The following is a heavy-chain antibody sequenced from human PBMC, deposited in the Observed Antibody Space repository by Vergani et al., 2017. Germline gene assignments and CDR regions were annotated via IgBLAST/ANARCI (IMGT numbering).Heavy chain of an antibody. Sequence: EVQLVEAGGGLVQPGGSLRLPCAASGFTYRSYWMHWVRQAPGKGLVGVSRINSDGSSTSYADSVKGRFTIYRYNAKNTLYLQMDRLRAEDTGVYYCAREGAGWYRAIDYWGQGTLVTVSS. D-gene: IGHD6-19*01. CDR1: GFTYRSYW. V-gene: IGHV3-74*01. CDR2: INSDGSST. CDR3: AREGAGWYRAIDY. J-gene: IGHJ4*02.